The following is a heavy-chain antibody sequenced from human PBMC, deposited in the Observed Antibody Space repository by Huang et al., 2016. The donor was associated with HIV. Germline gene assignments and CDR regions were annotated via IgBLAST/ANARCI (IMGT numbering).Heavy chain of an antibody. J-gene: IGHJ4*02. CDR2: VRGKAYGATT. CDR3: SRVKRYSRSRMCFDY. CDR1: D. V-gene: IGHV3-49*03. Sequence: DVSWLRQAPGKGLEWVGLVRGKAYGATTEYAASVKGRFTISRDDSKSIAYLQMSSLKIGDTAMYYCSRVKRYSRSRMCFDYWGQGTPVTVSS. D-gene: IGHD1-26*01.